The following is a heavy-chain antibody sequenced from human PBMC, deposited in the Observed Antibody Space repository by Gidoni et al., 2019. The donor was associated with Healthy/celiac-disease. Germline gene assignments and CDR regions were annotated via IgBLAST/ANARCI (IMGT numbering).Heavy chain of an antibody. Sequence: QITLKESGPTLVKPTQTLTLTCTFSGFSLSTSGVGVGWIRQPPGKALEWLALIYWDDDKRYSPSLKSRLTITKDTSKNQVVLTMTNMDPVDTATYYCAHRSNGVGYSSGWSSHFDYWGQGTLVTVSS. D-gene: IGHD6-19*01. V-gene: IGHV2-5*02. CDR1: GFSLSTSGVG. CDR3: AHRSNGVGYSSGWSSHFDY. J-gene: IGHJ4*02. CDR2: IYWDDDK.